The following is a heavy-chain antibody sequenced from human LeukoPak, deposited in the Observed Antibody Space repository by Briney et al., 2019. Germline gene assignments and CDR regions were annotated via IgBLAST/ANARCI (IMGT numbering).Heavy chain of an antibody. D-gene: IGHD6-19*01. CDR2: MNPNSGNT. V-gene: IGHV1-8*01. CDR1: GYTFTSYD. Sequence: ASVKVSCKASGYTFTSYDINWVRQATGQGLEWMGWMNPNSGNTGYAQKFQGRVTMTRNTSISTAYMELSSLRSEDTAVYYCARPGDSSGWWAHDYWGQGTLVTVSS. CDR3: ARPGDSSGWWAHDY. J-gene: IGHJ4*02.